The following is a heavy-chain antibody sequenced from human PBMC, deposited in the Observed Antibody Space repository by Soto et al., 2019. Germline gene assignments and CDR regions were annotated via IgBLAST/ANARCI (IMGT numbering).Heavy chain of an antibody. J-gene: IGHJ6*02. CDR1: GGSISSYY. CDR3: AREKGDDGMDV. V-gene: IGHV4-59*01. Sequence: SETLSLTCTVSGGSISSYYWSWIRQPPGKGLEWIGHIYYSGSTNYNPSLKSRVTISVDTSKNQFSLKLSSVTAADTAVYYCAREKGDDGMDVWGQGTTVTVSS. CDR2: IYYSGST. D-gene: IGHD3-10*01.